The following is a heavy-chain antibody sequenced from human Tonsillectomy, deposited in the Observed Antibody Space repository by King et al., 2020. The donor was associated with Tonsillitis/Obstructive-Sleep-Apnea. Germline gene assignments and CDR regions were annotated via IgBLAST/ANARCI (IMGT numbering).Heavy chain of an antibody. Sequence: TLKESGPTLVKPPQTLTLTCTFSGFSLSTSGVGVGWIRQPPGKALEWLALIYWDDDKRYSPSLKSRLTITKDTSKNQVVLTMTNMDPVDTATYYCAHKQLPFYYGSGSIDYWGQGTLVTVSS. J-gene: IGHJ4*02. CDR3: AHKQLPFYYGSGSIDY. CDR2: IYWDDDK. D-gene: IGHD3-10*01. CDR1: GFSLSTSGVG. V-gene: IGHV2-5*02.